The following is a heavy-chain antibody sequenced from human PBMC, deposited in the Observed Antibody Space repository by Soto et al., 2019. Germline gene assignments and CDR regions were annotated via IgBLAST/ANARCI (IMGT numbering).Heavy chain of an antibody. D-gene: IGHD4-17*01. CDR2: INHSGST. CDR3: AREYGDYGVIDY. J-gene: IGHJ4*02. Sequence: QVQLQQWGAGLLKPSETLSLTCAVYGGSFSGYYWSWIRQPPGKGLEWIGEINHSGSTNDNPSLKSRATRSVDTSKSQFSLKLSSVTAADTAVYYCAREYGDYGVIDYWGQGTLVTVSS. CDR1: GGSFSGYY. V-gene: IGHV4-34*04.